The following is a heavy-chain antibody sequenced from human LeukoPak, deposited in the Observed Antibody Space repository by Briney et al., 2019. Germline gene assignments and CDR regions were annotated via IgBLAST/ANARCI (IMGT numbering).Heavy chain of an antibody. D-gene: IGHD2-2*01. CDR1: GFTFSSYA. J-gene: IGHJ6*02. CDR2: ISGSGGST. V-gene: IGHV3-23*01. Sequence: PGGSLRLSCAASGFTFSSYAMSWVRQAPGKGLEWVSAISGSGGSTYYADSVKGRFTISRDNSKNTLYLQMNSLRAEDTAVYYCAKGSGYCSSTSCPYYYYGMDVWGQGTTVTVSS. CDR3: AKGSGYCSSTSCPYYYYGMDV.